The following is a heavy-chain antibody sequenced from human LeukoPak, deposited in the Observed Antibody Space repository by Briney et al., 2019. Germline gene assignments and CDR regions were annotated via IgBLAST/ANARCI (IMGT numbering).Heavy chain of an antibody. V-gene: IGHV5-51*01. J-gene: IGHJ3*02. CDR3: ARAYDAFDT. CDR1: GYSFTNYW. CDR2: IDPGDSDT. Sequence: GASLKISCKGSGYSFTNYWIGWVRQMPGKGLEWMGIIDPGDSDTRYSPSFQGQVTISADKSISTAYLQWSSLNASDTAMYYCARAYDAFDTWGQGTMVTVSS. D-gene: IGHD2-21*01.